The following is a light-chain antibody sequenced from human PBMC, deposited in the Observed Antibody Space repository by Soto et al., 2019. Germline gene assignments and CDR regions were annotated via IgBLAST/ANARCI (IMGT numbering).Light chain of an antibody. CDR1: QSVSSSY. V-gene: IGKV3-20*01. CDR3: QQYGSSPGT. J-gene: IGKJ1*01. Sequence: EIVLTQSPGTLSLSPGERATLSCRASQSVSSSYLAWYQQKPGQAPRLLRATGIPDRFSGSGSGTDFPLTISRLEPEDFAVYYCQQYGSSPGTFGQGTKVEIK.